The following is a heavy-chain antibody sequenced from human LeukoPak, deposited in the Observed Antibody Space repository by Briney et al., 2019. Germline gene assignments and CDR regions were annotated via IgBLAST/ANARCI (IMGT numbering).Heavy chain of an antibody. CDR2: IYYSGST. Sequence: SETLSRTCTVSGGSISSYYWSWIRQPPGKGLEWIGYIYYSGSTNYNPSLKSRVTISVDTSKNQFSLKLSSVTAADTAVYYCARAELYYDSSGYSVDAFDIWGQGTMVTVSS. D-gene: IGHD3-22*01. CDR3: ARAELYYDSSGYSVDAFDI. J-gene: IGHJ3*02. CDR1: GGSISSYY. V-gene: IGHV4-59*01.